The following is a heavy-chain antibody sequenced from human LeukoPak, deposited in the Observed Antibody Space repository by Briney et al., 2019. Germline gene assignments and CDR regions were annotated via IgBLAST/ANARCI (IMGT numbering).Heavy chain of an antibody. Sequence: PSETLSLTCAVYGGSFSGYYWSWIRQPPGKGLEWIGEINHSGSTNYNPSLKGRVTISVDTSKNQFSLKLSSVTAADTAVYYCARGRLGVSRATTVFDYWGQGTLVTVSS. J-gene: IGHJ4*02. CDR2: INHSGST. CDR3: ARGRLGVSRATTVFDY. CDR1: GGSFSGYY. V-gene: IGHV4-34*01. D-gene: IGHD1-26*01.